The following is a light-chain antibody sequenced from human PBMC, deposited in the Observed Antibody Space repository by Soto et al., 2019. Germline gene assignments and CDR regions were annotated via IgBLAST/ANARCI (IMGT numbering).Light chain of an antibody. CDR3: AAWDDSLNGPV. J-gene: IGLJ3*02. CDR1: SSNIGSNT. Sequence: QLVLTQPPSASGTPGQRVTISYSGSSSNIGSNTVNCDQQLPGPAPKLLIYSNNQRPSGVPDRFTGSKSGTSASLAISGLQSEDEADYYCAAWDDSLNGPVFGGGTKLTVL. CDR2: SNN. V-gene: IGLV1-44*01.